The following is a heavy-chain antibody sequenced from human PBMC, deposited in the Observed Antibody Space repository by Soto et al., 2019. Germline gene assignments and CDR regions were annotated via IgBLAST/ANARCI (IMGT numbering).Heavy chain of an antibody. CDR3: ARGGAVSSSSRYYYYYYGMDV. CDR1: GDTFTSYA. J-gene: IGHJ6*02. V-gene: IGHV1-3*01. Sequence: SVKVSWEDSGDTFTSYALHWARHDHGQRLEWMGWINAGNGNTKYSQKFQGRVTITRDTSASTAYMELSSLRSEDTAVYYCARGGAVSSSSRYYYYYYGMDVWGQGTTVTVSS. CDR2: INAGNGNT. D-gene: IGHD6-6*01.